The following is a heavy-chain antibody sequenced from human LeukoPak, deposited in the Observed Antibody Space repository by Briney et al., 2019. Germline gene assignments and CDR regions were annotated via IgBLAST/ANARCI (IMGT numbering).Heavy chain of an antibody. V-gene: IGHV4-59*08. Sequence: SETLSLTCTVSGGSISSYYWSWIRQPPGKGLEWIGYIYYSGSTNYNPSLKSRVTISVDTSKNQFSLKLSSVTAADTAVYYCAGLIRSGSCSFDYWGQGTLVTVSS. J-gene: IGHJ4*02. CDR1: GGSISSYY. CDR3: AGLIRSGSCSFDY. CDR2: IYYSGST. D-gene: IGHD1-26*01.